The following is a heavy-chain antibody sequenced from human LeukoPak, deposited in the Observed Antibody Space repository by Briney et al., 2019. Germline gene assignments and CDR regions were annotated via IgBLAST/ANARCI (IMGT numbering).Heavy chain of an antibody. CDR1: GGSISSYY. Sequence: PSETLSLTCTVSGGSISSYYWSWIRQPPEKGLEWIGYIYYSGSTNYNRSLKSRVTISVETSKNQFSLRLSSVTAADTAVYYCAGGGLGYSSIWYAAAIDIWGQGTMVTVSS. J-gene: IGHJ3*02. CDR2: IYYSGST. CDR3: AGGGLGYSSIWYAAAIDI. D-gene: IGHD6-13*01. V-gene: IGHV4-59*01.